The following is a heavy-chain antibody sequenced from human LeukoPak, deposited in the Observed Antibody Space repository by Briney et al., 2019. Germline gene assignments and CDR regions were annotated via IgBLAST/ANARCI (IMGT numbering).Heavy chain of an antibody. Sequence: PSETLSLTCTVSGYSISGGYYWGWIRQPPGKGLEWIGSIYHSGSTYYNPSLKSRVTISVDTSKNQFSLKLSSVTAADTAVYYCARGGKGPVSYYYYMDVWGKGTTVTVSS. J-gene: IGHJ6*03. CDR1: GYSISGGYY. CDR2: IYHSGST. D-gene: IGHD1-14*01. V-gene: IGHV4-38-2*02. CDR3: ARGGKGPVSYYYYMDV.